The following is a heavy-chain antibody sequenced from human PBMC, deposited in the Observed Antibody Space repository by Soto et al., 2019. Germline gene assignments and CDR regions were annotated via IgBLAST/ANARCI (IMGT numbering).Heavy chain of an antibody. J-gene: IGHJ2*01. Sequence: QVQLVQSGAEVKKPGASVKVSCKASGYTFTSYGISWVRQAPGQGLEWMGWISAYNGNTNYAQKLQGRVTMTTDTSTSTAYMELRSLRSDDTAVYYCVRDLSSGSWDWYFDLWGRGTLVTVSS. CDR2: ISAYNGNT. D-gene: IGHD6-13*01. V-gene: IGHV1-18*01. CDR1: GYTFTSYG. CDR3: VRDLSSGSWDWYFDL.